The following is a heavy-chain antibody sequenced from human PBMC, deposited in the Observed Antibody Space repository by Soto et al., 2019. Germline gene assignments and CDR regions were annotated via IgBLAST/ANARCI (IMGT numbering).Heavy chain of an antibody. J-gene: IGHJ6*02. CDR2: IIPIFGTA. CDR1: GGTFSSYA. CDR3: ARPAYDFWSGYVYGMDV. Sequence: SVKVSCKASGGTFSSYAISWVRQAPGQGLEWMGGIIPIFGTANYAQKFQGRVTITADKSTSTAYMELSSLRSEDTAVYYCARPAYDFWSGYVYGMDVWGQGTTVTV. D-gene: IGHD3-3*01. V-gene: IGHV1-69*06.